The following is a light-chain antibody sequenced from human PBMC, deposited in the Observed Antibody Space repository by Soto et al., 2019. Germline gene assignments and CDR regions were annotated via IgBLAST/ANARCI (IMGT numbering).Light chain of an antibody. CDR3: QQYDSSPSSFT. CDR1: QSVSGSS. CDR2: GAS. J-gene: IGKJ3*01. V-gene: IGKV3-20*01. Sequence: EIVLTQSPGTLSLSPGERATLSCRASQSVSGSSLAWYQQKPGQAPRLRIYGASSRATGIPDRFSGSGSGTDFTLTINRLEPEDFAVYYCQQYDSSPSSFTFGPGTKVDIK.